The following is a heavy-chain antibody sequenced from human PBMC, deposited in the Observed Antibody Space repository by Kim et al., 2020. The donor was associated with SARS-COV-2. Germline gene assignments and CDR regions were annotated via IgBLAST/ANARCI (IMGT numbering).Heavy chain of an antibody. D-gene: IGHD3-22*01. CDR3: AKVPMIVVVITTEFDY. Sequence: GGSLRLSCAASGFTFSSYAMSWVRQAPGKGLEWVSAISGSGGSTYYADSVKGRFTISRDNSKNTLYLQMNSLRAEDTAVYYCAKVPMIVVVITTEFDYWGQGTLVTVSS. J-gene: IGHJ4*02. CDR2: ISGSGGST. V-gene: IGHV3-23*01. CDR1: GFTFSSYA.